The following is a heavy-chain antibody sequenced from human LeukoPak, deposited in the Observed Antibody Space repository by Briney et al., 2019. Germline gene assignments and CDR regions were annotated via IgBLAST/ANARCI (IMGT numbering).Heavy chain of an antibody. Sequence: GASVKVSCKASGYTFTSYDINWMRQATGQGLEWMGWMNPNSGNTGYAQKFQGRVTMTRNTSISTAYMELSSLRSEDTAVYYCAITSLGAKLLWFGTPPGGFDPWGQGTLVTVSS. CDR3: AITSLGAKLLWFGTPPGGFDP. CDR1: GYTFTSYD. V-gene: IGHV1-8*01. J-gene: IGHJ5*02. D-gene: IGHD3-10*01. CDR2: MNPNSGNT.